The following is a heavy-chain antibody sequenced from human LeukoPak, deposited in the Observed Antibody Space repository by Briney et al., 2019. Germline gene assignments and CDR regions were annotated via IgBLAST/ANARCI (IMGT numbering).Heavy chain of an antibody. CDR1: GYTFTDYY. Sequence: ASVKVSCKASGYTFTDYYMHWVRRAPGQGLEWMGWINPNSGGTKYAQKFQGRVTMTRDTSISTAYMELSRLRSDDTAVYYCAREVVAVDNCFDPWGQGTLVTVSS. V-gene: IGHV1-2*02. D-gene: IGHD2-15*01. CDR2: INPNSGGT. J-gene: IGHJ5*02. CDR3: AREVVAVDNCFDP.